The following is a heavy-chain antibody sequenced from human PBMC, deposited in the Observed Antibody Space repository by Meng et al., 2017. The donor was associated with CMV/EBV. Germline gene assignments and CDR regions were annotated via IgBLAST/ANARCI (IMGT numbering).Heavy chain of an antibody. D-gene: IGHD2-2*01. V-gene: IGHV3-23*01. CDR3: AKDRLNLFTEYQLPATHFDY. CDR2: ISGSGGST. CDR1: GFTFSSYA. Sequence: GESLKISCGASGFTFSSYAMSWVRQAPGKGLEWVSAISGSGGSTYYADSVKGRFTISRDNSKNTLYLQMNSLRAEDTAVYYCAKDRLNLFTEYQLPATHFDYWGQGTLVTVSS. J-gene: IGHJ4*02.